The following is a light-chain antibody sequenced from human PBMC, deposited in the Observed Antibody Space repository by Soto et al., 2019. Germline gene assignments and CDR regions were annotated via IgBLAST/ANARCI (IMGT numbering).Light chain of an antibody. CDR1: SSNIGAIYD. Sequence: QAVVTQPPSVSGAPGQRVTISCTGSSSNIGAIYDVHWYQQLPGTAPKLLIYGNSNRPSGVPDRFSGSKSGTSASLAITGLQAEDEADYYCRSYDSSLSGWVFGGGTKVTVL. J-gene: IGLJ3*02. CDR3: RSYDSSLSGWV. CDR2: GNS. V-gene: IGLV1-40*01.